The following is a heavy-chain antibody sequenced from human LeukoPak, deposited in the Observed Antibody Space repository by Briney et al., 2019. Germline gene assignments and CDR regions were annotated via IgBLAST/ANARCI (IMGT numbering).Heavy chain of an antibody. V-gene: IGHV4-4*02. CDR1: GDSISSTNW. CDR2: IYHSGST. J-gene: IGHJ6*03. Sequence: SGTLSLTCAVSGDSISSTNWWTWVRQPPGKGLEWIGEIYHSGSTNYNPSLKSRVTISVDKSENQFSLKLSSVTATDTAVYYCASLGSRPGYYGSDYYYMDVWGKGTTVTVSS. D-gene: IGHD3-10*01. CDR3: ASLGSRPGYYGSDYYYMDV.